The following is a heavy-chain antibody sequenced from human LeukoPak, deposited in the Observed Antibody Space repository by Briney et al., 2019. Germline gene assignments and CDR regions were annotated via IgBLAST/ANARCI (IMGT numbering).Heavy chain of an antibody. J-gene: IGHJ5*02. CDR2: TKPDGSET. V-gene: IGHV3-7*01. Sequence: GGSLRLSCAASGFTFSNYWTSWVRQAPGKGLEWLANTKPDGSETHYVDSVKGRFTVSRDNAKNSLYLQVDSLRADDTAVYYCARYSSSSSVVALGQGALVTVSS. D-gene: IGHD6-13*01. CDR1: GFTFSNYW. CDR3: ARYSSSSSVVA.